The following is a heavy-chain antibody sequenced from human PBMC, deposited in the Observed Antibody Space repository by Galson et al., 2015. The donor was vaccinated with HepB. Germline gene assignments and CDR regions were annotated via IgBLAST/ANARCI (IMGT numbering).Heavy chain of an antibody. D-gene: IGHD4-17*01. CDR3: ARGSTVTTNAKYYFDY. V-gene: IGHV1-46*03. CDR2: INPSGGT. Sequence: VKVSCKASGNTFTSNYMHWVRQAPGQGLEWMGIINPSGGTNYAQKFQGRVTMTRDTSTSTVYMELSSLRSEDTAVYYCARGSTVTTNAKYYFDYWGQGTLVTVSS. CDR1: GNTFTSNY. J-gene: IGHJ4*02.